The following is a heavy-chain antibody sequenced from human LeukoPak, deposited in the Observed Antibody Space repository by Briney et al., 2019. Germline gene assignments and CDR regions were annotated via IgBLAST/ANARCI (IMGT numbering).Heavy chain of an antibody. V-gene: IGHV3-7*01. CDR3: ARESDSSSWYYFDY. J-gene: IGHJ4*02. CDR1: GFTFNSYW. CDR2: IKQDGSEK. Sequence: GGSLRLSCAASGFTFNSYWMSWVRQAPGKGLEWVANIKQDGSEKYYVDSVKGRFTISRDNAKNSLYLQMNSLRAEDTAVYYCARESDSSSWYYFDYWGQGTLVTVSS. D-gene: IGHD6-13*01.